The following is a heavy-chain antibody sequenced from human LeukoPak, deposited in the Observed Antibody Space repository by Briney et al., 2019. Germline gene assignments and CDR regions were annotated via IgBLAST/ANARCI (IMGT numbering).Heavy chain of an antibody. D-gene: IGHD2-15*01. Sequence: GGSLRLSCAASGFTFSSYEMNWVRQAPGKGREWVSYISSSGSTIYYADSVKGRFTISRDNAKNSLYLQMNSLRAEDPAVYYCAREVWSEEVADTPALDYWGQGTLVTVSS. CDR1: GFTFSSYE. CDR2: ISSSGSTI. CDR3: AREVWSEEVADTPALDY. J-gene: IGHJ4*02. V-gene: IGHV3-48*03.